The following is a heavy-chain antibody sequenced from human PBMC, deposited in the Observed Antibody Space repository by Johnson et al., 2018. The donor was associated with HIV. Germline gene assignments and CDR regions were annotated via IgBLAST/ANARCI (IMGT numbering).Heavy chain of an antibody. CDR1: GFTFSSYA. D-gene: IGHD3-10*01. Sequence: QVQLVESGGGVVQPGRSLRLSCSASGFTFSSYAMPWVRQAPGKGLEWVAVISYDGSNKYYAASVKGRFTISRDNYKNTLYLQMNSLRAEDTAVYYCAKCGDADAFDIWGQGTMVTVSS. CDR3: AKCGDADAFDI. J-gene: IGHJ3*02. V-gene: IGHV3-30-3*02. CDR2: ISYDGSNK.